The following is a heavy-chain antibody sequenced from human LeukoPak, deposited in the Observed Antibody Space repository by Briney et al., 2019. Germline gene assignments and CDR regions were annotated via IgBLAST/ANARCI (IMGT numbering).Heavy chain of an antibody. CDR1: GYTFTSYG. V-gene: IGHV1-18*01. D-gene: IGHD2-15*01. J-gene: IGHJ3*02. CDR3: ARDHPLWSMCCFRDAFDI. Sequence: ASVKVTCKASGYTFTSYGISWVRQAPGQGLEWMGWISAYNGNTNYAQKLQGRVTMTPDTSTSTAYMELRSLRSDDTAVYYCARDHPLWSMCCFRDAFDIWGQGTMVTVSS. CDR2: ISAYNGNT.